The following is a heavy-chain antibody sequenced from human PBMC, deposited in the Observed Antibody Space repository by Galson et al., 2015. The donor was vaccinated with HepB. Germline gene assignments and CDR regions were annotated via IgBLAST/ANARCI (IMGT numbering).Heavy chain of an antibody. V-gene: IGHV1-3*01. CDR3: AVTMVRGVIIWGGYFDY. D-gene: IGHD3-10*01. J-gene: IGHJ4*02. CDR1: GYTFTSYA. Sequence: SVKVSCKASGYTFTSYAMHWVRQAPGQRLEWMGWINAGNGNTKYSQKFQGRVTITRDTSASTAYMELSSLRSEDTAVYYCAVTMVRGVIIWGGYFDYWGQGTLVTVSS. CDR2: INAGNGNT.